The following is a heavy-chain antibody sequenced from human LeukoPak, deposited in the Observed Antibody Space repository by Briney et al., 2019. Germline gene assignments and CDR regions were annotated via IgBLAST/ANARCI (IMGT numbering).Heavy chain of an antibody. D-gene: IGHD6-13*01. Sequence: SETLSLTCTVSGGSISSGSYYWSWIRQPAGKGLEWIGRIYTSGSTNYNPSLKSRVTISVDTSKNQFSLKLSSVTAADTAVYYCARSPLSSSSIFDYWGQGTLVTVSS. V-gene: IGHV4-61*02. CDR1: GGSISSGSYY. CDR2: IYTSGST. CDR3: ARSPLSSSSIFDY. J-gene: IGHJ4*02.